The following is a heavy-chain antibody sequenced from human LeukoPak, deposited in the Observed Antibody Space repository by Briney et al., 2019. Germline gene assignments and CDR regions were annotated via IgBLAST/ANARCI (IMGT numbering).Heavy chain of an antibody. CDR2: MNPNSGNT. V-gene: IGHV1-8*03. J-gene: IGHJ4*02. Sequence: ASVKVSCKASGYTFTSYDINWVRQATGQGLEWMGWMNPNSGNTGYAQKFQGRVTITRNTSISTAYMELSSLRSEDTAVYYCARDLGRYYYDSSGYSDYWGQGTLVTVSS. CDR3: ARDLGRYYYDSSGYSDY. D-gene: IGHD3-22*01. CDR1: GYTFTSYD.